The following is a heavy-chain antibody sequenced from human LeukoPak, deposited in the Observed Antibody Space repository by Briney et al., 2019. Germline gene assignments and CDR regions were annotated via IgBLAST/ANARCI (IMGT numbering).Heavy chain of an antibody. J-gene: IGHJ4*02. D-gene: IGHD4-17*01. CDR3: AKDRTSVTTDY. CDR2: ISGSGGST. Sequence: GGSLRLSCAVSGFTFSSYAMSWVRQAPGKGLEWVSAISGSGGSTYYADSVKGRFTISRDNSKHTLYLQVNSLRAEDTAVYYCAKDRTSVTTDYWGQGTLVTVSS. CDR1: GFTFSSYA. V-gene: IGHV3-23*01.